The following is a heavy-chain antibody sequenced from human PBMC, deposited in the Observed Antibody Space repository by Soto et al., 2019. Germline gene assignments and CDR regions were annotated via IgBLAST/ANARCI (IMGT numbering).Heavy chain of an antibody. J-gene: IGHJ6*02. V-gene: IGHV1-18*01. CDR1: GYTFTSYG. CDR3: AMVVSIPYYYYAMDV. CDR2: ISAHNGNT. D-gene: IGHD2-21*01. Sequence: QVQLVQSGAEVKKPGASVKVSCKASGYTFTSYGISWVRQAPGEGLQWMGWISAHNGNTNYAQKLQGRVTMTTDTTTNTAYMELQSLRSDDPAVYYCAMVVSIPYYYYAMDVWGQGTTLTVSS.